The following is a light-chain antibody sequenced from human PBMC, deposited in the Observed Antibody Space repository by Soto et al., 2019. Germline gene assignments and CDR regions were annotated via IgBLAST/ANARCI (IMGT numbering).Light chain of an antibody. J-gene: IGLJ1*01. Sequence: QSAPTQPASVSGSPGQTVTISCTGTSSDVGGYNYVSWYQQHPGKAPKLMIYEVSNRPSGVSNRFSGSKSGNTASLTISGLQAEDEADDYCSSYTSSSTLVYVFGTGTKVTVL. CDR1: SSDVGGYNY. CDR3: SSYTSSSTLVYV. V-gene: IGLV2-14*01. CDR2: EVS.